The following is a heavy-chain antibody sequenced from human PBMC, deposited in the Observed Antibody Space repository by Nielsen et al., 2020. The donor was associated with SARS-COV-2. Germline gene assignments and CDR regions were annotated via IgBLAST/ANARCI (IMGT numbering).Heavy chain of an antibody. CDR3: ARERVGGITIFGVVTRYGMDV. Sequence: SETLSLTCTVSGGSISSYYWSWIRQPPGKGLAWIGYIYYRGSTNYNPSLKSRVTISVDTSKNQFSLKLSSVTAADTALYYCARERVGGITIFGVVTRYGMDVWGQGTTVTVSS. J-gene: IGHJ6*02. CDR1: GGSISSYY. CDR2: IYYRGST. D-gene: IGHD3-3*01. V-gene: IGHV4-59*12.